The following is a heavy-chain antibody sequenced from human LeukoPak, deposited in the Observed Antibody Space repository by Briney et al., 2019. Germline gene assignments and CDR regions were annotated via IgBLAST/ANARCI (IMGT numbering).Heavy chain of an antibody. Sequence: GGSLRLSCAASGFTFSSYSMNWVRQAPGKGLEWVSSIGSSSSYVYYADSVKGRFSISRDNAKNSLYLQMNSLRAEDTAVYYCARGATVRTPPLDYWGQGTLVTVSS. V-gene: IGHV3-21*01. CDR2: IGSSSSYV. J-gene: IGHJ4*02. CDR1: GFTFSSYS. CDR3: ARGATVRTPPLDY. D-gene: IGHD4-23*01.